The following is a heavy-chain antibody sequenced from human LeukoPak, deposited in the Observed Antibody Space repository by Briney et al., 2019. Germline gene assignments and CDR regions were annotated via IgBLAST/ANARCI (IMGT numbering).Heavy chain of an antibody. CDR2: ISSSSSYR. CDR1: GFTFSSYN. Sequence: PGGSLRLSCAASGFTFSSYNMNWVRQAPGKGLEWVSSISSSSSYRYYADSLKGRFTISRDNAKNSLYLQMNSLRADDTAIYYCAREVGFDAFDIWGQGTMVTVSS. J-gene: IGHJ3*02. CDR3: AREVGFDAFDI. D-gene: IGHD3-10*01. V-gene: IGHV3-21*01.